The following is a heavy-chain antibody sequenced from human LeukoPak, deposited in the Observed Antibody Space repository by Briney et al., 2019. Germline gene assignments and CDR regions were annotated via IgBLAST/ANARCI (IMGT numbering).Heavy chain of an antibody. CDR1: GFTFSNYG. Sequence: GGSLRLSCAASGFTFSNYGMHWVRQAPGKGLEWVAVISYDGNNKYYAVSAKGRFTMSRDNSKNTLYLQMNSLRAEDTAVYYCARQGATVSYDYWGQGTLVTVSS. CDR2: ISYDGNNK. J-gene: IGHJ4*02. CDR3: ARQGATVSYDY. V-gene: IGHV3-30*03. D-gene: IGHD4-11*01.